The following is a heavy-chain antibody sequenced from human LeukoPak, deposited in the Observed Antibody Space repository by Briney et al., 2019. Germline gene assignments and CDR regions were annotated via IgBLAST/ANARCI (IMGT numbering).Heavy chain of an antibody. CDR1: GFTFSSYG. V-gene: IGHV3-33*01. Sequence: GRSLRLSCAASGFTFSSYGMHWVRQAPGKGLEWVAVIWYDGSNKYYADSVKGRFTISRDNSKNTLYLQMNSLRAEDTAVYYCAREFPYSSTLRSPRPFDYWGQGTLVTVSS. D-gene: IGHD6-13*01. CDR3: AREFPYSSTLRSPRPFDY. CDR2: IWYDGSNK. J-gene: IGHJ4*02.